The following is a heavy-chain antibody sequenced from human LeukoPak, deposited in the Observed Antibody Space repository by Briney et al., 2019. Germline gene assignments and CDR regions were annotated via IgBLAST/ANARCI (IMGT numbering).Heavy chain of an antibody. CDR3: TRVGYIDEGIDY. Sequence: GGSLRLSCAASGFTFSNCWMTWVRRTPGKGLEWVAVIKEDGSNKYYVDSVKGRFTISRDNAKNSLYLQMNSLRAEDTAIYYCTRVGYIDEGIDYWGQGTLVTVSS. D-gene: IGHD5-24*01. V-gene: IGHV3-7*04. CDR1: GFTFSNCW. J-gene: IGHJ4*02. CDR2: IKEDGSNK.